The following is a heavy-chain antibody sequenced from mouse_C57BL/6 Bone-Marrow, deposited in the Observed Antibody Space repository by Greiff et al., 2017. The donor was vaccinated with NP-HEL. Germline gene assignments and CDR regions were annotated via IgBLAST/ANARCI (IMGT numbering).Heavy chain of an antibody. V-gene: IGHV1-54*01. CDR1: GYAFTNYL. Sequence: VQLQQSGAELVRPGTSVKVSCKASGYAFTNYLIEWVKQRPGQGLEWIGVINPGSGGTNYNEKFKGKATLTADKSSSTAYMQLSSLTSEDSAVYFCARSFITTVNRFAYWGQGTLVTVSA. CDR2: INPGSGGT. D-gene: IGHD1-1*01. CDR3: ARSFITTVNRFAY. J-gene: IGHJ3*01.